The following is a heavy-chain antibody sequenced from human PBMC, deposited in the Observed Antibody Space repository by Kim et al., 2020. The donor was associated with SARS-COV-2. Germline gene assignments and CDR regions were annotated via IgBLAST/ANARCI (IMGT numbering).Heavy chain of an antibody. Sequence: ASVKVSCKASGYTFTPYAMCWLRQAPGQGLEWMGWINTNTGNPSYVRDFTGRFVFSVDTSVSTAYLEIRSLKVEDTAVYYCARDVHVSGSYPLNYWGQGTLVTVSS. CDR2: INTNTGNP. CDR1: GYTFTPYA. CDR3: ARDVHVSGSYPLNY. D-gene: IGHD3-10*01. V-gene: IGHV7-4-1*02. J-gene: IGHJ4*02.